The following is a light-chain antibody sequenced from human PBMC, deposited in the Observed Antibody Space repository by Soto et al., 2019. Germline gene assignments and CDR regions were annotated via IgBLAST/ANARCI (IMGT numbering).Light chain of an antibody. CDR3: SSYAGSNAYV. CDR1: SSDVGGYNY. V-gene: IGLV2-8*01. Sequence: TETSSDVGGYNYVSWYQQHPGKAPKLMIYEVSKRPSGVPDRFSGSKSGNTASLTVSGLQSEDEAGYYCSSYAGSNAYVFGPGSKVTVL. CDR2: EVS. J-gene: IGLJ1*01.